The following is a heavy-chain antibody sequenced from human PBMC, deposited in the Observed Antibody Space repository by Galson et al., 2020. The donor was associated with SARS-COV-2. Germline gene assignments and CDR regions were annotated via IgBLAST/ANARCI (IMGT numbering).Heavy chain of an antibody. CDR3: ARGDVDIGLRYYFDY. CDR1: GGSISSYY. D-gene: IGHD5-12*01. V-gene: IGHV4-59*01. Sequence: SETLSLTCTVSGGSISSYYWSWIRQPPGKGLEWIGYIYYSGSTNYNPSLKSRVTISVDTSKNQFSLKLSSVTAADTAVYYCARGDVDIGLRYYFDYWGQGTLDTVSS. CDR2: IYYSGST. J-gene: IGHJ4*02.